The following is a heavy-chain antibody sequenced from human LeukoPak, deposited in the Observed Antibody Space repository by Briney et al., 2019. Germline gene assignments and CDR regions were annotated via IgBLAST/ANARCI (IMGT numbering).Heavy chain of an antibody. CDR1: GYTFTSYY. D-gene: IGHD1/OR15-1a*01. Sequence: ASAKVSCKASGYTFTSYYMHWVRQAAGQGLEWMGIINPSGGSTSYAPKFQGRVTMTRDMSTSTVYMELTSLRSENTAVYYCARELDQYDYRGQGTLVTVSS. J-gene: IGHJ4*02. CDR2: INPSGGST. V-gene: IGHV1-46*01. CDR3: ARELDQYDY.